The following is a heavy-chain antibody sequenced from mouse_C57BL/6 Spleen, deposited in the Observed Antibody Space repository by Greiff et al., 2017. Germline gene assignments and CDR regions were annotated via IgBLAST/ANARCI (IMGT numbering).Heavy chain of an antibody. V-gene: IGHV10-1*01. J-gene: IGHJ4*01. CDR2: IRSKSNNYAT. CDR3: VRQDGSSYVDYAMDY. D-gene: IGHD1-1*01. Sequence: DVKLVESGGGLVQPKGSLKLSCAASGFSFNTYAMNWVRQAPGKGLEWVARIRSKSNNYATYYADSVKDRFTISRDDSESMLYLQMNNLKTEDTAMYYCVRQDGSSYVDYAMDYWGQGTSVTVSS. CDR1: GFSFNTYA.